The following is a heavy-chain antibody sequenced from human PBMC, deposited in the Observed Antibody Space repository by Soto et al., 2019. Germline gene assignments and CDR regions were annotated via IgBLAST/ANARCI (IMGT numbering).Heavy chain of an antibody. Sequence: GGSLRLSCAASGFTFSSYWMSWVRQAPGKGLEWVDNIKQDGSEKYYVDSVKGRFTISRDNAKNSLYLQMNSLRAEDTAVYYCARGPLGGLPSAFDIWGQGTMVTVSS. CDR1: GFTFSSYW. CDR2: IKQDGSEK. CDR3: ARGPLGGLPSAFDI. J-gene: IGHJ3*02. D-gene: IGHD3-16*01. V-gene: IGHV3-7*01.